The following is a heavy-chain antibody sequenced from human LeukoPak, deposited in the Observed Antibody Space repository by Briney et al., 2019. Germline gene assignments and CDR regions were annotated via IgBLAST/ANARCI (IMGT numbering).Heavy chain of an antibody. V-gene: IGHV3-23*01. Sequence: EGSLRLSCAASGFTFSSYAMSWVRQAPGKGLEWVSAISGSGGSTYYADSVKGRFTISRDNSKNTLYLQMNSLRAEDTAVYYCAKWGGAEQQLEPFDYWGQGTLVTVSS. J-gene: IGHJ4*02. CDR1: GFTFSSYA. CDR2: ISGSGGST. D-gene: IGHD6-13*01. CDR3: AKWGGAEQQLEPFDY.